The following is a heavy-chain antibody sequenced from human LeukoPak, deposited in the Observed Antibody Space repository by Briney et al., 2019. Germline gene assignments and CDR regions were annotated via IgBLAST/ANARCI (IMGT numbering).Heavy chain of an antibody. CDR2: IYPGDSDT. J-gene: IGHJ4*02. Sequence: GESLKISCQGSGYSFTSYWIGWVRQLPGKGLEWMGIIYPGDSDTRYGPSFQGQVTISADKSISTAHLQWSSLKASDTAMYYCARGRDTAMIQYYFDYWGQGTLVTVSS. D-gene: IGHD5-18*01. CDR3: ARGRDTAMIQYYFDY. V-gene: IGHV5-51*01. CDR1: GYSFTSYW.